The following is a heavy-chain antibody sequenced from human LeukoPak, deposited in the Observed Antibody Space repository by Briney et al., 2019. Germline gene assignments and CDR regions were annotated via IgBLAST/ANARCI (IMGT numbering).Heavy chain of an antibody. J-gene: IGHJ4*02. CDR3: ARTALFGGRLTTPGLDY. Sequence: PGGSLRLSCAASGFRVNNHYMNWVRQAPGKGLEWVSVIYSGGTVYYADSVQGRFTISRDNSKNSLYLQMNSLRAEDTAVYYCARTALFGGRLTTPGLDYWGQGTLVTVSS. V-gene: IGHV3-66*01. CDR2: IYSGGTV. CDR1: GFRVNNHY. D-gene: IGHD3-16*01.